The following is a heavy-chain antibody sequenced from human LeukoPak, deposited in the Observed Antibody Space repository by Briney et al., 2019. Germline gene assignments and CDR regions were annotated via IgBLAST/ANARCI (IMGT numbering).Heavy chain of an antibody. V-gene: IGHV3-23*01. CDR3: AKPLRERRGGEYFDL. Sequence: PGGSLRLSCAASAFTFSSYAMSWVRQAPGKGLEWVSAVSGSGGSTYYADSVKGRFTISRDNSKNTLYLQMNSLRAEDTAVYYCAKPLRERRGGEYFDLWGRGPLVTVS. D-gene: IGHD4-17*01. CDR1: AFTFSSYA. CDR2: VSGSGGST. J-gene: IGHJ2*01.